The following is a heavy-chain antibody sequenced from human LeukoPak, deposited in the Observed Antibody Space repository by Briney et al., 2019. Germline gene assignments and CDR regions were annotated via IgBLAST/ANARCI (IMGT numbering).Heavy chain of an antibody. J-gene: IGHJ3*02. D-gene: IGHD5-12*01. CDR2: IYTSGST. V-gene: IGHV4-4*07. CDR1: GGSISSYY. CDR3: ARDSLMVATRGAFDI. Sequence: SETLSLTCTVSGGSISSYYWSWIRQPAGKGLEWIGRIYTSGSTNYNPSPKSRVTMSVDTSKNQFSLKLSSVTAADTAVYYCARDSLMVATRGAFDIWGQGTMVTVSS.